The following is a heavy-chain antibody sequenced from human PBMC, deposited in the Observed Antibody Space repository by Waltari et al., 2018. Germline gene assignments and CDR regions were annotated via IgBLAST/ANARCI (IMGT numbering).Heavy chain of an antibody. CDR3: AREASNDGFDI. CDR2: INGDGSST. CDR1: GFSIRCHW. J-gene: IGHJ3*02. V-gene: IGHV3-74*01. Sequence: EVQLVDSGGGFVQPGGSLRLSCAASGFSIRCHWMHWVRQAPGKGLVWVSRINGDGSSTRYADSVKGRFTISRDNAKNTLYLQMNSLRAEDTAVYYCAREASNDGFDIWGQGTMVTVSS.